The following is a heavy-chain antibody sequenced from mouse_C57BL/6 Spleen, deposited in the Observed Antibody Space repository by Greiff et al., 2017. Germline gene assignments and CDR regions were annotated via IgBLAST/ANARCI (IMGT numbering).Heavy chain of an antibody. CDR3: ARGDGYPRDY. Sequence: EVKLMESGGGLVKPGGSLQLSCAASGFTFSDYGMHWVRQAPEKGLEWVAYISSGSSTIYYADTVKGRFTISRDNAKNTLFLQMTSLRSEDTAMYYCARGDGYPRDYWGQGTTLTVSS. CDR2: ISSGSSTI. D-gene: IGHD2-3*01. V-gene: IGHV5-17*01. CDR1: GFTFSDYG. J-gene: IGHJ2*01.